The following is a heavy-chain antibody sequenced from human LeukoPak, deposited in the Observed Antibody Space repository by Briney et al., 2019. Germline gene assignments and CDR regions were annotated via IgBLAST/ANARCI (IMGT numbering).Heavy chain of an antibody. J-gene: IGHJ4*02. CDR3: AKGLVGGTFPNDY. V-gene: IGHV3-23*01. CDR1: GFTFSSYD. D-gene: IGHD1-26*01. CDR2: ISIGVGGTT. Sequence: GGSLRLSCAGFGFTFSSYDMNWVRQAPGKGLAWVSGISIGVGGTTYYADSVKGRFTVSRNNSKNTVYLQMNTLRGEDTAVYYCAKGLVGGTFPNDYWGQGTLVAVSS.